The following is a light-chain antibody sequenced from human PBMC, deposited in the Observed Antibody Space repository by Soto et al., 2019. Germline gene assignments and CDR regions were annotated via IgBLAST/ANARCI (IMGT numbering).Light chain of an antibody. CDR1: QSVSNS. V-gene: IGKV3-11*01. CDR2: DVS. J-gene: IGKJ5*01. CDR3: HQRYNWPRVT. Sequence: EIVLTQSPATLSLSPEERVTLSCRASQSVSNSLAWYQQKPGQPPRLLIYDVSNRATGIPARFSGSGSGTDFTLTITSLEPEDFAVYFCHQRYNWPRVTFGQGARLEI.